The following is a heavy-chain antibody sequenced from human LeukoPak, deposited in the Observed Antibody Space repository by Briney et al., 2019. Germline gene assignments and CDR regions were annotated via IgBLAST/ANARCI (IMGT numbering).Heavy chain of an antibody. Sequence: RAGGSLRLSCAASGFTFRSYDMHWVRQATGKGLEWVSGIGTAGEIYYPGSVKGRFTISRENAKNSLYLQMNSLRAGDTAVYYCARAAYSSTWYSRYFDLWGRGTLVTVSS. V-gene: IGHV3-13*01. CDR1: GFTFRSYD. D-gene: IGHD6-13*01. CDR3: ARAAYSSTWYSRYFDL. J-gene: IGHJ2*01. CDR2: IGTAGEI.